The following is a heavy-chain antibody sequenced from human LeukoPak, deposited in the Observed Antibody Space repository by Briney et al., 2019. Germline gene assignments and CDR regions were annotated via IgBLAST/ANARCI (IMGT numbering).Heavy chain of an antibody. Sequence: GESLKISCKTSGYTFTAYWISWVRQIPGKGLEWMGRIDPSNSYTNLSPSFEGHVTISADRSTSTAYLQWSSLQASDTAIYYCARSPGSSILEWFDPWGRGTLVTVSS. CDR3: ARSPGSSILEWFDP. J-gene: IGHJ5*02. CDR1: GYTFTAYW. CDR2: IDPSNSYT. D-gene: IGHD3-3*01. V-gene: IGHV5-10-1*01.